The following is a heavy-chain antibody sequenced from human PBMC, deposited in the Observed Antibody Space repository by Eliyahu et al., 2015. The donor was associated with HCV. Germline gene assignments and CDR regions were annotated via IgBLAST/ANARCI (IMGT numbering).Heavy chain of an antibody. J-gene: IGHJ3*02. V-gene: IGHV3-9*01. CDR3: AKVGGYGDFYDAFDI. Sequence: EVQLVEPGGGFVQPGRSLRLSCVASGFTFSDYDMHWVRQAPGKGLEWVSGISYNTANIDYAPSVRGRLTISRDNAKNSLFLEMNSLRVEDTALYYCAKVGGYGDFYDAFDIWGQGTMVTVSS. CDR2: ISYNTANI. CDR1: GFTFSDYD. D-gene: IGHD4-17*01.